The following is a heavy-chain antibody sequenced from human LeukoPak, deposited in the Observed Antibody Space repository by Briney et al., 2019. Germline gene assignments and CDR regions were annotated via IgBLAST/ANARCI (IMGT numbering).Heavy chain of an antibody. D-gene: IGHD3-9*01. CDR1: GYTFTSYD. CDR3: ARGRRYFDWLQKGIFDY. CDR2: MNPNSGNT. Sequence: RASVKVSCKASGYTFTSYDINWVRQATGQGLEWMGWMNPNSGNTGYAQKFQGRVTMTRNTSISTAYMELSSLRSEDTAVYYCARGRRYFDWLQKGIFDYWGQGTLVTVSS. J-gene: IGHJ4*02. V-gene: IGHV1-8*01.